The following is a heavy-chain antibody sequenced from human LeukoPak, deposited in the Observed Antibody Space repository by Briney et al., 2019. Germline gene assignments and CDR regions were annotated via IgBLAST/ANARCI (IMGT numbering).Heavy chain of an antibody. CDR3: ARDILDVGGTHYFDY. J-gene: IGHJ4*02. CDR2: IHSSGSA. Sequence: SETLSLTCTVSGASITTYYWSWIRQPPGKGLEYIGQIHSSGSANYNPSLKSRVAMSLDASKNQFSLTVSSVTAADTAIYYCARDILDVGGTHYFDYWGQGSLLTVSS. CDR1: GASITTYY. V-gene: IGHV4-59*01. D-gene: IGHD1-26*01.